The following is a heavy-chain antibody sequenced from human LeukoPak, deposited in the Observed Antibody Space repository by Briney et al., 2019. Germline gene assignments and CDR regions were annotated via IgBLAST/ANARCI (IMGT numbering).Heavy chain of an antibody. Sequence: SETLSLTCTVSGGSISSGDYYWSWIRQPPGKGLEWIGYIYYSGSTYYNPSLKSRVTISVDTSKNQFSLKLSSVTAADTAVYYCARMLLRFLTNWFDPWGQGTLVTVSS. CDR1: GGSISSGDYY. V-gene: IGHV4-30-4*08. J-gene: IGHJ5*02. CDR2: IYYSGST. D-gene: IGHD3-3*01. CDR3: ARMLLRFLTNWFDP.